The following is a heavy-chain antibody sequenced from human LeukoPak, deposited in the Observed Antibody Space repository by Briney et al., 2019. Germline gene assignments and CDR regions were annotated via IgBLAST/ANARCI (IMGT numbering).Heavy chain of an antibody. D-gene: IGHD3/OR15-3a*01. CDR2: IYSSGNT. CDR3: ARDGLDRGSREYYFDF. CDR1: GFTVSNNY. J-gene: IGHJ4*02. Sequence: GGSLRLSCAASGFTVSNNYMSWVRQAPGKGLEWVSVIYSSGNTYYADSVKGRFTISRDNSKNTLYLQMNSLRAEDTAAYDCARDGLDRGSREYYFDFWGQGTLVTVSS. V-gene: IGHV3-53*01.